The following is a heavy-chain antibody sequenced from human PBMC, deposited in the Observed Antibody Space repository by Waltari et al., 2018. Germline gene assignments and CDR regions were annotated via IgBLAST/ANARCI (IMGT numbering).Heavy chain of an antibody. D-gene: IGHD6-19*01. CDR1: GFRFSNYW. CDR3: ARPYASGWYINFDY. V-gene: IGHV3-74*03. J-gene: IGHJ4*02. CDR2: ISNDETTL. Sequence: EEQLLESGGGLVQPGDSLRLSCAASGFRFSNYWMNWVRQAPGKGLVWVARISNDETTLTYADSVKGRFTFSRDNAKNSLYLQMNSLRAEDTAVYYCARPYASGWYINFDYWGQGTLVTVSS.